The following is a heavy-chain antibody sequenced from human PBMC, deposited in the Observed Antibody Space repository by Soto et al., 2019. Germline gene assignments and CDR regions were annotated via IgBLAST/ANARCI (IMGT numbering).Heavy chain of an antibody. V-gene: IGHV4-59*08. J-gene: IGHJ5*02. CDR1: GGSISSYY. D-gene: IGHD3-3*01. CDR3: ERPPTEITFLGGFMWFDP. CDR2: IYYSGST. Sequence: SETLSLTCTVSGGSISSYYWSWIRQPPGKGLEWIGYIYYSGSTNYNPSLKSRVTISVDTSKNQFSLKLSSVTAAATAVSYCERPPTEITFLGGFMWFDPGAQETLVTVPS.